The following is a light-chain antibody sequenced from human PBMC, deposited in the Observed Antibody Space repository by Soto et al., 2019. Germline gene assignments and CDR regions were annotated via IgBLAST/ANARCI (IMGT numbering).Light chain of an antibody. CDR1: QSVTSSS. V-gene: IGKV3-20*01. Sequence: EIVLTQSPGTLSLSPGERATLFCRASQSVTSSSIAWHQQKPGQAPRLLIYGASSRATGIPDRFSGSGSGTDFTLTIGRLESEDSAVYYRQHYGSSPGLTSGVGTKADIK. J-gene: IGKJ4*01. CDR2: GAS. CDR3: QHYGSSPGLT.